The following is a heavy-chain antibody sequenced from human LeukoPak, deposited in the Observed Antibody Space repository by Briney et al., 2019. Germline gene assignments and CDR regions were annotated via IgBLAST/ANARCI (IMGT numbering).Heavy chain of an antibody. D-gene: IGHD1-26*01. CDR2: INAGNGNA. CDR3: ARVGRSGSYHFYYYYGMDV. J-gene: IGHJ6*02. V-gene: IGHV1-3*01. CDR1: GYTFTSYA. Sequence: ASVKVSCKASGYTFTSYAMHWVRQAPGQRLEWMGWINAGNGNAKYSQKFQGRVTITRDTSASTAYMELSSLRSEDTAVYYCARVGRSGSYHFYYYYGMDVWGQGTTVTASS.